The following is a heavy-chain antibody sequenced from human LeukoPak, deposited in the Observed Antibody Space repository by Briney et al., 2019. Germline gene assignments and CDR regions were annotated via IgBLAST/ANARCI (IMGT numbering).Heavy chain of an antibody. CDR2: IYYSGST. Sequence: KPSETLSLTCTVSGGSISSYYWSWIRQPPGKGLEWIGYIYYSGSTNYNPSLKSRVTMSVDTSKSQFSLKLSSVTAADTAVYYCARDGTTVVEDWYFDLWGRGTLVTVSS. CDR1: GGSISSYY. CDR3: ARDGTTVVEDWYFDL. D-gene: IGHD4-23*01. V-gene: IGHV4-59*12. J-gene: IGHJ2*01.